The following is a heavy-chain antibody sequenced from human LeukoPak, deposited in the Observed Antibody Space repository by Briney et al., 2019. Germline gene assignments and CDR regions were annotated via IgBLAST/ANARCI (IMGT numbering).Heavy chain of an antibody. J-gene: IGHJ4*02. CDR2: ISGSGGST. D-gene: IGHD2-2*01. Sequence: GGSLRLSCAASGFTFGSYAMSWVRQAPGKGLEWVSAISGSGGSTYYADSVKGRFTISRDNSKNTLYLQMNSLRAEDTAVYYCAKEEGKFVVVPAALWGQGTLVTVSS. V-gene: IGHV3-23*01. CDR1: GFTFGSYA. CDR3: AKEEGKFVVVPAAL.